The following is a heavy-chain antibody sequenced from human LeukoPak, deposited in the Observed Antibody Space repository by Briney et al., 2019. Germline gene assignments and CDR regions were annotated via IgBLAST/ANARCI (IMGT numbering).Heavy chain of an antibody. Sequence: ASVKVSCKASGYTVTNYGVSWVRQAPGQGLEWMGWIGAYNGNTNYAQKLQGRVTMTTDTSTSTAYMELRSLRSDDTAVYYCARDRRGSSSNCILFDYWGQGTVVTVSS. CDR1: GYTVTNYG. CDR2: IGAYNGNT. V-gene: IGHV1-18*01. CDR3: ARDRRGSSSNCILFDY. J-gene: IGHJ4*02. D-gene: IGHD6-6*01.